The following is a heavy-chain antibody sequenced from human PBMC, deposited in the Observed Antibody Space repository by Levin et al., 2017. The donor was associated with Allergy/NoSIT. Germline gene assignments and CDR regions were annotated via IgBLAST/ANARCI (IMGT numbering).Heavy chain of an antibody. CDR3: SSAPGFSDY. Sequence: GESLKISCAASGFTVGNNYVAWVRQAPGKGLDWISVIYSGGGTYYADSVQGRFTISRDKSKNTVYLQMNSLRVEDTAVYYCSSAPGFSDYWGKGTLVTVSS. CDR2: IYSGGGT. J-gene: IGHJ4*02. V-gene: IGHV3-66*01. CDR1: GFTVGNNY.